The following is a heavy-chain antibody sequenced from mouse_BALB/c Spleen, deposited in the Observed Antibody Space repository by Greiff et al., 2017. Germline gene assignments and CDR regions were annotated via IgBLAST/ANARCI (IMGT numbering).Heavy chain of an antibody. CDR1: GYTFTNYW. J-gene: IGHJ2*01. D-gene: IGHD1-1*01. CDR2: IYPGGGYT. V-gene: IGHV1-63*02. CDR3: ARYGHDYGSSYVRYFDY. Sequence: VKLMESGAELVRPGTSVKMSCKAAGYTFTNYWIGWVKQRPGHGLEWIGDIYPGGGYTNYNEKFKGKATLTADTSSSTAYMQLSSLTSEDSAIYYCARYGHDYGSSYVRYFDYWGQGTTLTVSS.